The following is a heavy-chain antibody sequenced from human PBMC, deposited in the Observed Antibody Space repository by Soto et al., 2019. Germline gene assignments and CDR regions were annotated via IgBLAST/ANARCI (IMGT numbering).Heavy chain of an antibody. CDR2: IIPIFGTA. CDR3: ARPGRFPTEYYYYGMDV. Sequence: ASVKVSCKASGGTFSSYAISWVRQAPGQGLEWMGGIIPIFGTANYAQKFQGRVTITADESTSTAYMELSSLRSEDTAVYYCARPGRFPTEYYYYGMDVWGQGNTVTVSS. D-gene: IGHD2-15*01. CDR1: GGTFSSYA. J-gene: IGHJ6*02. V-gene: IGHV1-69*13.